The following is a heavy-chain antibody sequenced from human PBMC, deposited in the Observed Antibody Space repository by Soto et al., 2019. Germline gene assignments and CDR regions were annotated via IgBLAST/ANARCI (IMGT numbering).Heavy chain of an antibody. CDR1: GYTFTSYY. CDR2: INPSGGST. J-gene: IGHJ6*02. D-gene: IGHD5-18*01. CDR3: ARETAMVVYYYYCYGMDV. V-gene: IGHV1-46*01. Sequence: ASVKVSCKASGYTFTSYYMHWVRQAPGQGLEWKGLINPSGGSTSYAQKFQGRVTMTRDTSTSTAYMELSRLRSDDTAVYYCARETAMVVYYYYCYGMDVWGQGTTVTVSS.